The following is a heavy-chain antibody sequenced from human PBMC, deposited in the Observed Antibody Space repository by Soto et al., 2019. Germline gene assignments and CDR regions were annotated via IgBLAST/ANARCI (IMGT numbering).Heavy chain of an antibody. Sequence: TSETLSLTCTVSGGSISSYYWSWIRQPPGKGLEWIGYIYYSGSTNYNPSLKSRVTISVDTSKNQFSLKLSSVTAADTAVYYCARVGWGSYRWGWFDPWGQGTLVTVSS. CDR2: IYYSGST. J-gene: IGHJ5*02. V-gene: IGHV4-59*01. CDR3: ARVGWGSYRWGWFDP. D-gene: IGHD3-16*02. CDR1: GGSISSYY.